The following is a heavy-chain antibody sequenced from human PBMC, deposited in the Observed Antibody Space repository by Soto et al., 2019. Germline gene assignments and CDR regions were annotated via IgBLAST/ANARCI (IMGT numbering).Heavy chain of an antibody. V-gene: IGHV3-66*01. CDR2: IYSGGST. Sequence: GGSLRLSCAASGFTVSSNYMSWVRQAPGKGLEWVSVIYSGGSTYYADSVKGRFTISRDNSKNTLYLQMNSLRAEDTAVYYCARVTIFGVVIKDYYYYMDVWGKGTTVTVSS. J-gene: IGHJ6*03. CDR3: ARVTIFGVVIKDYYYYMDV. CDR1: GFTVSSNY. D-gene: IGHD3-3*01.